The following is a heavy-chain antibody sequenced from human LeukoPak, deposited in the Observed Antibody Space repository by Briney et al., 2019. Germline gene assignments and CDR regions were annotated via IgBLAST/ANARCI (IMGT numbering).Heavy chain of an antibody. CDR2: IYHSGST. CDR1: GGSISSSNW. Sequence: SETLSLTCAVSGGSISSSNWWSWVRQPPGKGLEWIGEIYHSGSTNYNPSLKSRVTISVDKSKNQFSLKLSSVTAADTAVYYCARGTAPSHYYYYGMDVWGQGTTVTVSS. V-gene: IGHV4-4*02. J-gene: IGHJ6*02. CDR3: ARGTAPSHYYYYGMDV. D-gene: IGHD3-10*01.